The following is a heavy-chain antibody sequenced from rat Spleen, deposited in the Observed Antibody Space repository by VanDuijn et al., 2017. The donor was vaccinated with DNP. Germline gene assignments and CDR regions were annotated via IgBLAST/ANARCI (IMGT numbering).Heavy chain of an antibody. CDR1: GFTFSAYY. Sequence: EVQLVESGGGLVQPGRSLKLSCAASGFTFSAYYMAWVRQAPAKGLEWVAYIGSPAYAPYYTDSVKGRFAISRDNAKSTLYLQMDSLRSEDTATYYWATYYGYDYWGQGVMVTVSS. CDR2: IGSPAYAP. J-gene: IGHJ2*01. V-gene: IGHV5-27*01. D-gene: IGHD1-7*01. CDR3: ATYYGYDY.